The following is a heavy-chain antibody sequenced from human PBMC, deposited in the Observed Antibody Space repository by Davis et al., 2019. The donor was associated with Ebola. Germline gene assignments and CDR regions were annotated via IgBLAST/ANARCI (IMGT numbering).Heavy chain of an antibody. D-gene: IGHD5-12*01. CDR3: ARRAEWLRPIPYYYQYGMDV. J-gene: IGHJ6*02. CDR2: ISSSSSYI. Sequence: ESLKISCAASGFTFSSYSMNWVRQAPGKGLEWVSCISSSSSYIYYADSVKGRFTISRDNAKNSLYLQMNSLRAEDTAVYYCARRAEWLRPIPYYYQYGMDVWGQGTTVTVSS. V-gene: IGHV3-21*01. CDR1: GFTFSSYS.